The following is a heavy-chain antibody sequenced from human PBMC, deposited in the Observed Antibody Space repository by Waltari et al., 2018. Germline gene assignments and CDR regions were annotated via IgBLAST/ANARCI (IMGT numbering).Heavy chain of an antibody. CDR2: IKEDGSEG. J-gene: IGHJ4*02. D-gene: IGHD3-3*01. CDR3: ATVEWYRMDY. CDR1: GFTFSKSW. V-gene: IGHV3-7*01. Sequence: EVQLVESGGGLVQPRGSLRISCAASGFTFSKSWITCVRQAPGKGLEWVANIKEDGSEGYYVDSVKGRFTISRDNTKNALFLQMNSLRAEDTAAYYCATVEWYRMDYWGQGTLVTVSS.